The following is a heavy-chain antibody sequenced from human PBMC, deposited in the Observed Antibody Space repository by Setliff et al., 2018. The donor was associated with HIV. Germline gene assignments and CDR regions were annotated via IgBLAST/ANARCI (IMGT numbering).Heavy chain of an antibody. Sequence: TLSLTCAVYGGSLSSSYWTWIRQAPGKGLEWIGEINHSGTANYNPSLKSRVTMSLDRSKRQFSLKLTSLTAADTAVYYCAGLSDFLDYWGLGNLVTVS. D-gene: IGHD2-21*01. J-gene: IGHJ4*02. CDR3: AGLSDFLDY. V-gene: IGHV4-34*01. CDR2: INHSGTA. CDR1: GGSLSSSY.